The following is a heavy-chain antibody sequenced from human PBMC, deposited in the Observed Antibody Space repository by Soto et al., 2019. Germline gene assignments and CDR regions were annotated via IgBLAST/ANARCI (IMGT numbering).Heavy chain of an antibody. J-gene: IGHJ4*02. D-gene: IGHD5-12*01. CDR1: GGSISSSSYY. CDR2: IYYSGST. CDR3: ASEGGGYAIGDPFDY. Sequence: SETLSLTCTVSGGSISSSSYYWGWIRQPPGKGLEWIGSIYYSGSTYYNPSLKSRVTISVDTSKNQFSLKLSSVTAADTAVYYCASEGGGYAIGDPFDYWGQGTLVTVSS. V-gene: IGHV4-39*01.